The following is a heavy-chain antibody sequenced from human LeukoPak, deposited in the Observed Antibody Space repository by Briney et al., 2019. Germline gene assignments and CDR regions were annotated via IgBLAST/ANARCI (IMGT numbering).Heavy chain of an antibody. Sequence: GGSLRLSCAASGFTFSSYAMSWVRQAPGKGLEWVSAISGSGGSTYYADSVKGRFTISRDNSKNTLYLQMNSLNTEDTAMYYCTTRSPARYCSDGACYSSADYWGQGTLVTVSS. CDR3: TTRSPARYCSDGACYSSADY. V-gene: IGHV3-23*01. D-gene: IGHD2-15*01. J-gene: IGHJ4*02. CDR2: ISGSGGST. CDR1: GFTFSSYA.